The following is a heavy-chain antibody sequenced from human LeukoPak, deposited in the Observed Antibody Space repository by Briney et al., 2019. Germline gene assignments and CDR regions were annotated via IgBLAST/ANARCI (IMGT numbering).Heavy chain of an antibody. CDR2: MSSSDDGR. V-gene: IGHV3-23*01. J-gene: IGHJ3*02. CDR3: AVAGSGTFDI. D-gene: IGHD3-10*01. CDR1: GFSFSSYA. Sequence: GGSLRLSCATSGFSFSSYAMSWVRQAPGKGLEWVSAMSSSDDGRYYAASVRGRFTISRDTSRSTLYLQMNSLRVEDTAVYYCAVAGSGTFDIWGQGTVVIVSS.